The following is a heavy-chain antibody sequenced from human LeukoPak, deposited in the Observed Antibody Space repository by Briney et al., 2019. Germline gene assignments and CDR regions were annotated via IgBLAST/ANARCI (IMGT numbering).Heavy chain of an antibody. D-gene: IGHD3-9*01. CDR2: ISGSGGST. V-gene: IGHV3-23*01. J-gene: IGHJ5*02. CDR1: GFTFSSYA. CDR3: AKEGGYDRGLNWFDP. Sequence: PGGSLRLSCAASGFTFSSYAISWVRRAPGKGLEWVSTISGSGGSTYYADSLKGRFTISRDNSKNTLYLQMNSLRAEDTAVYYCAKEGGYDRGLNWFDPWGQGTLVTVSS.